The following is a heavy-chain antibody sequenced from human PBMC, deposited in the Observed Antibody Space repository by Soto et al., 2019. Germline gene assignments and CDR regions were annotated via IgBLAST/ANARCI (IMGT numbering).Heavy chain of an antibody. D-gene: IGHD6-19*01. CDR3: ARVGGNGWFADY. Sequence: QVQLVQSGAEVKRPGASVKVSCKASGYIFPSYGVSWVRQAPGQGLEWVGWISAHDGSTNYAPNVQGRVTMITETATSIAYMELRSLRPDDTAMYYGARVGGNGWFADYWGQGTLVTVSS. CDR2: ISAHDGST. J-gene: IGHJ4*02. CDR1: GYIFPSYG. V-gene: IGHV1-18*01.